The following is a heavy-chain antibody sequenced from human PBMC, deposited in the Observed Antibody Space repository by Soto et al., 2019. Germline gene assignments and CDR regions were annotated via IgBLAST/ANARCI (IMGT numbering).Heavy chain of an antibody. V-gene: IGHV3-9*01. D-gene: IGHD2-2*01. CDR2: VGWNGGDI. Sequence: SLRLSCAASGFTLDDYTMHWVRQAPGKGLEWVSGVGWNGGDIVYADSVKGRFTVSRDNTKNSLYLEVNSLRAEDTAIYYCAKDRAVVVPVSTSYFHYYGLDVWGQGT. J-gene: IGHJ6*02. CDR1: GFTLDDYT. CDR3: AKDRAVVVPVSTSYFHYYGLDV.